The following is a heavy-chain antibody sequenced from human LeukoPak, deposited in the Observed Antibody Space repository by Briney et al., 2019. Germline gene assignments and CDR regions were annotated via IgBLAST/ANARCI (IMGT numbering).Heavy chain of an antibody. CDR3: ARERRVVPAAHNWFDP. J-gene: IGHJ5*02. V-gene: IGHV1-18*01. CDR1: GYTFTSYG. D-gene: IGHD2-2*01. CDR2: ISAYNGNT. Sequence: ASVKVSCKASGYTFTSYGISWVRQAPGQGLEWMGWISAYNGNTNYAQKLQGRVTMTTDTSTSSAYMELRSLRSDDTAVYYCARERRVVPAAHNWFDPWGQGTLVTVSS.